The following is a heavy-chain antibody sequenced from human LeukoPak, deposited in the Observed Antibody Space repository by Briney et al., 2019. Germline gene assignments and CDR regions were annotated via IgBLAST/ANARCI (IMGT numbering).Heavy chain of an antibody. J-gene: IGHJ3*02. CDR3: ARDPTEYSSSSSAFDI. CDR2: MNPNSGNT. Sequence: ASVKVSCKASGYTFTSYDINWVRQATGQGLEWMGWMNPNSGNTGYAQKFQGRVTMTRDTSISTAYMELSRLRSDDTAVYYCARDPTEYSSSSSAFDIWGQGTMVTVSS. V-gene: IGHV1-8*01. CDR1: GYTFTSYD. D-gene: IGHD6-6*01.